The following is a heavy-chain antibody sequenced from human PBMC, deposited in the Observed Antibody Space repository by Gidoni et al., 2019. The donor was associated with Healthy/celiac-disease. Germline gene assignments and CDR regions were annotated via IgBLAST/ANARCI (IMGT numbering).Heavy chain of an antibody. V-gene: IGHV4-34*01. D-gene: IGHD3-16*02. Sequence: QVQLQQRGAGLLKPSATLSLTCAVYGGSFSGYYWSWIRQPPGKGLEWIGEINHSGSTNYNPSLKSRVTISVDTSKNQFSLKLSSVTAADTAVYYCARAGYDYVWGSYRSPFDYWGQGTLVTVSS. J-gene: IGHJ4*02. CDR3: ARAGYDYVWGSYRSPFDY. CDR2: INHSGST. CDR1: GGSFSGYY.